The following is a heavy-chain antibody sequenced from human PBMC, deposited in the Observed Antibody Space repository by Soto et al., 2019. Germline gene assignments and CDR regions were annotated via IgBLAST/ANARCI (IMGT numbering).Heavy chain of an antibody. CDR3: ARNTILRSFDY. CDR1: GFTFSSYA. D-gene: IGHD3-9*01. J-gene: IGHJ4*02. V-gene: IGHV3-23*01. CDR2: ISGSGGTT. Sequence: EVQLLESGGGLVQPGGSLRLSCAASGFTFSSYAMNWVRQAPGKGLEWVSLISGSGGTTYYADSVKARFTISRDNSKNPLYLQMNSLRAEDTAVYYCARNTILRSFDYWGQGTLVSVSS.